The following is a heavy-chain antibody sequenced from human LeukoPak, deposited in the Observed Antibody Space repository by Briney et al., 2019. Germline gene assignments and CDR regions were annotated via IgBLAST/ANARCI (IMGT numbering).Heavy chain of an antibody. CDR2: IYSGGST. V-gene: IGHV3-53*01. D-gene: IGHD5-18*01. Sequence: GGSLRLSCAASGFTVSSNYMSWVRQAPGKGLEGVSVIYSGGSTYYADSVKGRFTISRDNSKNTLYLQMNSLRAEDTAVYYCARLVYSYGCNCFDYWGQGTLVSVSS. CDR3: ARLVYSYGCNCFDY. J-gene: IGHJ4*02. CDR1: GFTVSSNY.